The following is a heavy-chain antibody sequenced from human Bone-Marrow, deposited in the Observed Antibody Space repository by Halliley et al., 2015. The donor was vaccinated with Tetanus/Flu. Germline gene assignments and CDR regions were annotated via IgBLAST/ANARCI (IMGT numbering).Heavy chain of an antibody. CDR1: GYRFTNYW. V-gene: IGHV5-51*01. Sequence: VQLVQSGAEVKKTGESLKISCRCSGYRFTNYWIAWVRQMPGKGLEYMGMMNPGDSDTRYSPPFQGQVTISADESISTAYLQWSGLEASDTAMYYCASLGDDWDQYYFDYWGQGTLVSVSS. CDR3: ASLGDDWDQYYFDY. CDR2: MNPGDSDT. D-gene: IGHD2-21*02. J-gene: IGHJ4*02.